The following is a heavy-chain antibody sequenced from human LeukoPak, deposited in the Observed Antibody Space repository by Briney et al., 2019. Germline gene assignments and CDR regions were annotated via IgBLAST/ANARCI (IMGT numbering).Heavy chain of an antibody. Sequence: PSETLSLTCTVSGGSISSYYWSWIRQPPGKGLEWIGYIYYSGSTNYNPSLKSRVTISVDTSKNQFSLKLSSVTAADTAVYYCARRSTGRRCFDYWGQGTLVTVSS. V-gene: IGHV4-59*12. CDR3: ARRSTGRRCFDY. CDR1: GGSISSYY. J-gene: IGHJ4*02. D-gene: IGHD1-14*01. CDR2: IYYSGST.